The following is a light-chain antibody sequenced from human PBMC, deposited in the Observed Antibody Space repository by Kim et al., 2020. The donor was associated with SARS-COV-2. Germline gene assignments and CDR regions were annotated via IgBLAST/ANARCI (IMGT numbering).Light chain of an antibody. CDR2: SNN. Sequence: QSVLTQPPSASGTPGQRVTISCSGSSANIGSNYVNWYQQLPGTAPKLLIYSNNERPSGVPDRLSGSKSGASASLAISGLQSEDEADYYCAVWDDSLNGWVFGGGTQLTVL. CDR3: AVWDDSLNGWV. CDR1: SANIGSNY. J-gene: IGLJ3*02. V-gene: IGLV1-44*01.